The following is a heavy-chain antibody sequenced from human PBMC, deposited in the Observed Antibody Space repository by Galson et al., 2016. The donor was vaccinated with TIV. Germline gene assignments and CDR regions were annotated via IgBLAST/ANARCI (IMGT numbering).Heavy chain of an antibody. J-gene: IGHJ2*01. Sequence: SVKLSCKASGGYFSNYAINWVRQAPGQGLEWKGGIIPIFRSPNYAQRFQGTVTITADESTSTAFVELSSLRSDDTAVFYCTRPSDFGWYFDLRSRGTPDIVSS. CDR1: GGYFSNYA. CDR3: TRPSDFGWYFDL. D-gene: IGHD3-10*01. CDR2: IIPIFRSP. V-gene: IGHV1-69*13.